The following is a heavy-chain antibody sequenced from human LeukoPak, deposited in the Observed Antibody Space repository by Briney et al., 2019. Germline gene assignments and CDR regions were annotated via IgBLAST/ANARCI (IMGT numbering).Heavy chain of an antibody. Sequence: GGSLRLSCAASGFIVSSNYMNWVRQAPGKGLEWVSVIYSGGSTYYADSVKGRFTISRDNSKNTLYLQMNSLRAEDTAVYYCVSFYETYWGRGTLVTVSS. J-gene: IGHJ4*02. CDR3: VSFYETY. CDR1: GFIVSSNY. CDR2: IYSGGST. D-gene: IGHD2/OR15-2a*01. V-gene: IGHV3-53*01.